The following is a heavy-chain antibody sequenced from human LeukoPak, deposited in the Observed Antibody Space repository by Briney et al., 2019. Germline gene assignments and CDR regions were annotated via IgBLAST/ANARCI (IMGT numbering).Heavy chain of an antibody. CDR2: MYYGGSP. Sequence: PSETLSLTCTVSGGSISSFYWSWLRQPPGKGLEWIGYMYYGGSPNYNPSLKSRVITSLDTSKKQFSLKLNSVTTADTAVYYCVTGRYSYGWYDHWGQGILVIVSS. CDR1: GGSISSFY. J-gene: IGHJ5*02. D-gene: IGHD1-26*01. V-gene: IGHV4-59*13. CDR3: VTGRYSYGWYDH.